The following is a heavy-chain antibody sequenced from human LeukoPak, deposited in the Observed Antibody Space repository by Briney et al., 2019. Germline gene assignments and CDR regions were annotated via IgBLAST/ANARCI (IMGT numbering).Heavy chain of an antibody. D-gene: IGHD3-22*01. CDR2: IYYSGRT. J-gene: IGHJ6*02. CDR1: GGSLTSYY. Sequence: PSETLSLTCTVSGGSLTSYYWSWIRQPPGKGLEWIGYIYYSGRTNYNPSLKSRVTISVDTSKNQFSLKLSSVTAADTAVYYCARAGLVNYYYYGMDVWGQGTTVTVSS. V-gene: IGHV4-59*01. CDR3: ARAGLVNYYYYGMDV.